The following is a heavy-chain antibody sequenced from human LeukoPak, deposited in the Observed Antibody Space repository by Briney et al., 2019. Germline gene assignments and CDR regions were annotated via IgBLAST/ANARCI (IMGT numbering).Heavy chain of an antibody. Sequence: PSETLSLTCTVSGGSISSYYWSWIRQPPGKGLEWIGYIYYSGSTNYNPSLKSRVTISVDTSKNQFSLKLSSVTAADTAVYYCARDSGSYLRYYYYYMDVWGKGTTVTVSS. CDR3: ARDSGSYLRYYYYYMDV. D-gene: IGHD1-26*01. CDR1: GGSISSYY. CDR2: IYYSGST. V-gene: IGHV4-59*01. J-gene: IGHJ6*03.